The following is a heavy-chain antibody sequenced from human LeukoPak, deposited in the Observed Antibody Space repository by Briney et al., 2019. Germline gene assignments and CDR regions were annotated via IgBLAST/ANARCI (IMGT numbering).Heavy chain of an antibody. CDR1: GFTFSSYA. CDR2: ISGSSDTT. Sequence: GGSLRLSCAGSGFTFSSYAMSWVRQAPGKGLEWVSVISGSSDTTYYADSVKGRFIISRDNSKNTLYLQMYSLRAEDTAVYYCAKRIGGVNSFDEWGQGTLVTVSS. CDR3: AKRIGGVNSFDE. J-gene: IGHJ4*02. V-gene: IGHV3-23*01. D-gene: IGHD2-15*01.